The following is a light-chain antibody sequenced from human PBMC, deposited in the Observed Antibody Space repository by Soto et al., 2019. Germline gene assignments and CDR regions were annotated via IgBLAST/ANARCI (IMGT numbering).Light chain of an antibody. Sequence: DIQMAQFPASLSASLGDSVTITCRSSETISVYLNWYQHRPGKAPRVLIYGATRLVSGVPPRFSGRMSGTEYTLTINNLQPDDIATDYCQQSYTSAWTFGQGT. CDR2: GAT. CDR3: QQSYTSAWT. J-gene: IGKJ1*01. V-gene: IGKV1-39*01. CDR1: ETISVY.